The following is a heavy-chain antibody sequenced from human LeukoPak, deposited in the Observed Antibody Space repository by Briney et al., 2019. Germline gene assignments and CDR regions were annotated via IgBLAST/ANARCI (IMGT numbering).Heavy chain of an antibody. Sequence: AXGQGLXXXXXXSANNGNTNYAQKFQGRVTMTTDTSTSTAYMELRSLRSDDTAVYYCARRDCDSSGYYSSHFDYWGQGTLVTVSS. CDR2: XSANNGNT. D-gene: IGHD3-22*01. CDR3: ARRDCDSSGYYSSHFDY. V-gene: IGHV1-18*01. J-gene: IGHJ4*02.